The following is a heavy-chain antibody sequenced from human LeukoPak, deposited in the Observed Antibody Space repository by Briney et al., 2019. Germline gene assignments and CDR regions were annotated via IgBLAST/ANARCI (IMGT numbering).Heavy chain of an antibody. CDR1: GFTFSSYG. CDR2: IRYDGSNK. J-gene: IGHJ3*02. CDR3: AKDGPGGSYYDAFDI. V-gene: IGHV3-30*02. Sequence: TGGSLRLSCVASGFTFSSYGMHWVRQAPGKGLEWVAFIRYDGSNKYYADSVKGRFTISRDNSKNTLYLQMNSLRAEDTAVYYCAKDGPGGSYYDAFDIWGQGTMVTVSS. D-gene: IGHD1-26*01.